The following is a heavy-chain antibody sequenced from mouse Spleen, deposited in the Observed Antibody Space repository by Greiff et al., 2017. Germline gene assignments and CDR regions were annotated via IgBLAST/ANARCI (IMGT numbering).Heavy chain of an antibody. Sequence: EVQLKQSGPELVKPGASVKISCKASGYTFTDYYMNWVKQSHGKSLEWIGDINPNNGGTSYNQKFKGKATLTVDKSSSTAYMELRSLTSEDSAVYYCARWGYDDYAMDYWGQGTSVTVSS. J-gene: IGHJ4*01. CDR1: GYTFTDYY. D-gene: IGHD2-14*01. CDR3: ARWGYDDYAMDY. CDR2: INPNNGGT. V-gene: IGHV1-26*01.